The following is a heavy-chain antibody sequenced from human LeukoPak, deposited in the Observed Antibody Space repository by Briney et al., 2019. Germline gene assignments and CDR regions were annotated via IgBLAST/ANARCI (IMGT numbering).Heavy chain of an antibody. D-gene: IGHD2-15*01. CDR3: ARDRDIVVVVAATGYSYAYSMDV. CDR1: GATFSSYA. V-gene: IGHV1-69*13. J-gene: IGHJ6*02. CDR2: IIPIFGTA. Sequence: GASVKVSCKASGATFSSYAISWVRQAPGQGLEWMGGIIPIFGTANYAQKFQGRVTITADESTSTAYMELSSLRSEDTAVYYCARDRDIVVVVAATGYSYAYSMDVWGQGTTVTVSS.